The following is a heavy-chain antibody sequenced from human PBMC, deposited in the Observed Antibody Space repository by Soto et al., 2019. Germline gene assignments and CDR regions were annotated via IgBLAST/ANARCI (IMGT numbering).Heavy chain of an antibody. CDR1: GYSFTSYW. Sequence: GESLKISCKGSGYSFTSYWIGWVRQMPGKGLEWMGIIYPGDSDTRYSPSFQGRVTISADKSISTAYLQWSSLKASDTAMYYCARPPPHYYDSSGSETAFDIWGQGTMVTVSS. D-gene: IGHD3-22*01. CDR2: IYPGDSDT. CDR3: ARPPPHYYDSSGSETAFDI. V-gene: IGHV5-51*01. J-gene: IGHJ3*02.